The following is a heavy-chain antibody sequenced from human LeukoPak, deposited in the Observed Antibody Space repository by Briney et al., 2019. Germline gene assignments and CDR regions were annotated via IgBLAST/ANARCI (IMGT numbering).Heavy chain of an antibody. Sequence: ASVKVSCKVSGYTLTELSMHWVRQAPGKGLEGMGGFDPEDGETIYVQKFQGRVTMTEDTSTDTAYMELSSLRSEDTAVYYCATAQPGYCSSTSCHGDAFDIWGQGTMVTVSS. V-gene: IGHV1-24*01. CDR1: GYTLTELS. J-gene: IGHJ3*02. CDR3: ATAQPGYCSSTSCHGDAFDI. D-gene: IGHD2-2*01. CDR2: FDPEDGET.